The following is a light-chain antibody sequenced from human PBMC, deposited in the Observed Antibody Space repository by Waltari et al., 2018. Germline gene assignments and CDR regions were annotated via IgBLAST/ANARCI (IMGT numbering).Light chain of an antibody. CDR1: QSVNSN. V-gene: IGKV3-15*01. CDR2: TAS. CDR3: QQYDNWPPYT. Sequence: EIVMTQSPATLSVSPGDRANISCRASQSVNSNLAWYQQKPGQAPRLLIYTASTRVTGVPARFSGSGSGTHFTLTISSLQSEDFAVYYCQQYDNWPPYTFGQGTNLEIK. J-gene: IGKJ2*01.